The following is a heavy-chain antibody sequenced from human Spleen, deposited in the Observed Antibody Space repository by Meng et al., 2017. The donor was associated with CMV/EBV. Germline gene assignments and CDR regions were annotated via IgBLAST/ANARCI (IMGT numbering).Heavy chain of an antibody. Sequence: GGSLRLSCAASGSSFRTYPMAWVRQAPGKGLEWVSSISRGTGSRHYAESVRGRFAISRDNAENSLYLHMSSLRTEDTAVYYCAREGKWEAASDYWGQGTLVTVSS. CDR1: GSSFRTYP. V-gene: IGHV3-21*06. CDR2: ISRGTGSR. CDR3: AREGKWEAASDY. D-gene: IGHD1-26*01. J-gene: IGHJ4*02.